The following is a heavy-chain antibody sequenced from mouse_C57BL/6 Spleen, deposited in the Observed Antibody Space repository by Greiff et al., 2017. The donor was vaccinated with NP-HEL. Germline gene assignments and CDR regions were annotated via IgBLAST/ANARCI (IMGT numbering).Heavy chain of an antibody. CDR3: ARGTYYYGRDYYAMDY. CDR1: GYSFTDYN. V-gene: IGHV1-39*01. D-gene: IGHD1-1*01. J-gene: IGHJ4*01. CDR2: INPNYGTT. Sequence: VHVKQSGPELVKPGASVKISCKASGYSFTDYNMNWVKQSNGKSLEWIGVINPNYGTTSYNQKFKGKATLTVDQSSSTAYMQLNSLTSEDSAVYYCARGTYYYGRDYYAMDYWGQGTSVTVSS.